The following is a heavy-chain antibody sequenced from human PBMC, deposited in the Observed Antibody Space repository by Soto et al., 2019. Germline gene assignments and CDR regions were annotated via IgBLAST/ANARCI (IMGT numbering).Heavy chain of an antibody. D-gene: IGHD1-20*01. J-gene: IGHJ6*03. CDR1: GGSFSGYY. V-gene: IGHV4-34*01. Sequence: SETLSLTCAVYGGSFSGYYWSWIRQPPGKGLEWIGEINHSGSTNYNPSLKSRVTISVDTSKNQFSLKLSSVTAADTAVYYCARGRYNWNDYYYYMDVWGKGTTVTVSS. CDR2: INHSGST. CDR3: ARGRYNWNDYYYYMDV.